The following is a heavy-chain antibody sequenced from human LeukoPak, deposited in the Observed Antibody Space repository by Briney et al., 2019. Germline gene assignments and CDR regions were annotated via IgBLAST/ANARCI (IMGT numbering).Heavy chain of an antibody. CDR2: ISSSSSTI. CDR3: ARVPHSSSSEWFDP. Sequence: GGSLRLSCAASGFTFSSYSMNWVRQAPGKGLEWVSYISSSSSTIYYADSVKGRFTISRDNAKNSLYLQMNSLRAADTAVYYCARVPHSSSSEWFDPWGQGTLVTVSS. CDR1: GFTFSSYS. J-gene: IGHJ5*02. D-gene: IGHD6-6*01. V-gene: IGHV3-48*01.